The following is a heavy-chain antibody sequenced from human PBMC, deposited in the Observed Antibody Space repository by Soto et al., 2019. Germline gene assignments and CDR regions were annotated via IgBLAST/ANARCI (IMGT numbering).Heavy chain of an antibody. CDR2: IIPIFAPA. Sequence: SVKVSCKASGGAFSSYAISWVGQAPGQGLEWMGGIIPIFAPANYAQKFQGRVTITADESTSTAYMELSSLRSEDTAVYYCARGHHGSRSGSGSYGYYYYGMDVWGQGTTVTVPS. CDR1: GGAFSSYA. CDR3: ARGHHGSRSGSGSYGYYYYGMDV. J-gene: IGHJ6*02. D-gene: IGHD6-19*01. V-gene: IGHV1-69*13.